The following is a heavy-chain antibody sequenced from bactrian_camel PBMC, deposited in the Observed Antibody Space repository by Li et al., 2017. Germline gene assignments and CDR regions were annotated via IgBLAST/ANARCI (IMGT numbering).Heavy chain of an antibody. CDR1: GITFSRHD. CDR2: IYSDSSST. V-gene: IGHV3-2*01. D-gene: IGHD3*01. CDR3: ATGEGFDCSGAYCSLHY. J-gene: IGHJ4*01. Sequence: QLVESGGGLVQPGESLRLSCVASGITFSRHDMSWVRQAPGKEVEWVSSIYSDSSSTNYADSVKGRSTISRDNAKNTVYLQMSSLKSEDTALYFCATGEGFDCSGAYCSLHYWGQGTQVTVS.